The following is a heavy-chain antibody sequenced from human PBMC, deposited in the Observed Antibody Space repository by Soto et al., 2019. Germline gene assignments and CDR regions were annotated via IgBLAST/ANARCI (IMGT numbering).Heavy chain of an antibody. D-gene: IGHD6-13*01. V-gene: IGHV4-59*01. Sequence: SLTCTVSGGSISSYYWSWIRQPPGKGLEWIGYIYYSGSTNYNPSLKSRVTISVDTSKNQFSLKLSSVTAADTAVYYCARSGIAAAGHNWFDPWGQGTLVTVSS. J-gene: IGHJ5*02. CDR1: GGSISSYY. CDR2: IYYSGST. CDR3: ARSGIAAAGHNWFDP.